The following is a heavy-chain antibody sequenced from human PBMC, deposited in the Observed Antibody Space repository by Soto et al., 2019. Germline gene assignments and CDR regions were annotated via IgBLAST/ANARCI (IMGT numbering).Heavy chain of an antibody. J-gene: IGHJ6*04. CDR3: ARDCSGGSCSPGMDV. D-gene: IGHD2-15*01. Sequence: PGGSLRLSCAASGFNFNSYTINWVRQAPGKRLEWLSSISSSGYIFSTDSVRGRFTISRDNAKNSVYLQINSLRAEDTAVYFCARDCSGGSCSPGMDVWGSGPTVTVSS. CDR2: ISSSGYI. CDR1: GFNFNSYT. V-gene: IGHV3-21*01.